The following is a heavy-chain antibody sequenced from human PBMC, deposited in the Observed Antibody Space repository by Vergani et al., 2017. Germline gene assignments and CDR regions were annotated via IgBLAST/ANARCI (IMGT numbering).Heavy chain of an antibody. J-gene: IGHJ3*02. V-gene: IGHV3-21*03. CDR1: GFTFSSYS. D-gene: IGHD5-24*01. CDR3: TTDPGDGYNGGAFDI. CDR2: ISSSSSYI. Sequence: VQLVESGGGLVKPGGSLRLSCAASGFTFSSYSMNWVRQAPGKGLEWVSSISSSSSYIYYADSVKGRFTISRDNAKNSLYLQMNSLRAEDTAVYYCTTDPGDGYNGGAFDIWGQGTMVTVSS.